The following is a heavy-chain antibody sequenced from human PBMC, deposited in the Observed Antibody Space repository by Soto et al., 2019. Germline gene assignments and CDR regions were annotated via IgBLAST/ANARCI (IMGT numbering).Heavy chain of an antibody. D-gene: IGHD2-8*01. CDR3: ARGGIVLMVYALCHDCGMDV. Sequence: QVQLVQSGAEVKKPGSSVKVSCKASGGTFSSYAISWVRQAPGQGLEWMGGIIPIFGTANYAQKFQGRVTSTADESTSTAYVELSSLGSEDTAVYYCARGGIVLMVYALCHDCGMDVWGQGTTVTVSS. V-gene: IGHV1-69*01. CDR1: GGTFSSYA. CDR2: IIPIFGTA. J-gene: IGHJ6*02.